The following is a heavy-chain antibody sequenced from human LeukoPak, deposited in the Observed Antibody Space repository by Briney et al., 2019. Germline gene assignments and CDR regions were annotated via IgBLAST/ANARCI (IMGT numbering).Heavy chain of an antibody. J-gene: IGHJ4*02. V-gene: IGHV1-8*01. D-gene: IGHD1-14*01. CDR3: ARGQPTGY. CDR1: GYTFSTYD. CDR2: MNPNSGDT. Sequence: ASVKVSCKASGYTFSTYDINWVRQATGQGLEWMGWMNPNSGDTGYAQKFQGRVTITRNTSISTAYMELSSLRSEDAAVYYCARGQPTGYWGQGTLVTVSS.